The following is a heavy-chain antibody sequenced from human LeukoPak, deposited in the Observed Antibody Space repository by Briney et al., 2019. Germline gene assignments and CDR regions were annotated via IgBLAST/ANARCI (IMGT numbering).Heavy chain of an antibody. Sequence: AASVKVSCKASGYTFTSYGISWVRQAPGQGLEWMGWINAYNGNTNYAQKLQGRVTMTTDTSTSTAYMELRSLRSDDTAVYYCARESSGWSPGDYWGQGTLVTVSS. V-gene: IGHV1-18*01. J-gene: IGHJ4*02. CDR3: ARESSGWSPGDY. D-gene: IGHD6-19*01. CDR1: GYTFTSYG. CDR2: INAYNGNT.